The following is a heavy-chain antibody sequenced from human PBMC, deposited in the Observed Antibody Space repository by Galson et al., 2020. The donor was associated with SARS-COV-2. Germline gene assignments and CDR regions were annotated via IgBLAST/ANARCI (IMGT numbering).Heavy chain of an antibody. V-gene: IGHV4-59*08. CDR2: IYYSGYT. CDR1: GDSISTYY. CDR3: ARLGSLTDV. Sequence: ETSETLSLTCTVSGDSISTYYWSWIRQPPGKGLEWIGYIYYSGYTDYNPSLKSRVTISVDTSKNQFSLNLNSVTAADTAVYYCARLGSLTDVWGQGTTVTVSS. D-gene: IGHD6-13*01. J-gene: IGHJ6*02.